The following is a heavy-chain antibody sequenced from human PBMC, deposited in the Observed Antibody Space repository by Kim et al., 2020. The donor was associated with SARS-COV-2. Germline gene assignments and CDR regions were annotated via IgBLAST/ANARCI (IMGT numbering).Heavy chain of an antibody. V-gene: IGHV4-31*03. CDR1: GGSISSGGYY. Sequence: SETLSLTCTVSGGSISSGGYYWSWIRQHPGKGLEWIGYIYYSGSTYYNPSLKSRVTISVDTSKNQFSLKLSSVTAADTAVYYCARSEGGQGNYFDYWGQGTLVTVSS. CDR2: IYYSGST. CDR3: ARSEGGQGNYFDY. J-gene: IGHJ4*02. D-gene: IGHD3-10*01.